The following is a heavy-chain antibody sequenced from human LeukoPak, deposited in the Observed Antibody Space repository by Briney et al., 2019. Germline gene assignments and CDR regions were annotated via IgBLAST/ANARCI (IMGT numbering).Heavy chain of an antibody. CDR1: GFTFCSYK. CDR3: ARVLFHSLALFDY. J-gene: IGHJ4*02. D-gene: IGHD2/OR15-2a*01. V-gene: IGHV3-48*03. CDR2: ITTSGTTT. Sequence: PGGSLRLSCAASGFTFCSYKMIWVRQAPGKGLEWVSYITTSGTTTYYADSLKGRFTISRDNAKNSLYLQMNSLRAEDTAVYYCARVLFHSLALFDYWRQGTLVTVSS.